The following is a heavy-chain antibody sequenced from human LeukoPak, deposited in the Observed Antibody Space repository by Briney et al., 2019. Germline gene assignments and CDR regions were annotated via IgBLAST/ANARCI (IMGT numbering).Heavy chain of an antibody. CDR2: IYYSGST. Sequence: SDTLSLTCTVSGGSLCRSSYYWGWIRQPPGKGLEWIGSIYYSGSTYYNPTLKSRVTISVDTSKSQFPLKLSSVTAADTAVYYCARQYCGSYYGAFDIWGQGTMVSVSS. CDR3: ARQYCGSYYGAFDI. D-gene: IGHD1-26*01. CDR1: GGSLCRSSYY. V-gene: IGHV4-39*01. J-gene: IGHJ3*02.